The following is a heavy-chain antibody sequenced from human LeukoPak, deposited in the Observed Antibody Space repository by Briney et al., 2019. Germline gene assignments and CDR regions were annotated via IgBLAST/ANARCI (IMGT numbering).Heavy chain of an antibody. D-gene: IGHD4-17*01. J-gene: IGHJ3*02. CDR2: MSPNSGDT. CDR1: GYTFTSYD. Sequence: ASVKVSCKASGYTFTSYDFNWVRQATGQRPEWMGWMSPNSGDTGYAQKFQDRVTMTRNTPISTAYMELSSLRSDDTAVYYCARDYNGDDAFDIWGQGTMVTVSS. CDR3: ARDYNGDDAFDI. V-gene: IGHV1-8*01.